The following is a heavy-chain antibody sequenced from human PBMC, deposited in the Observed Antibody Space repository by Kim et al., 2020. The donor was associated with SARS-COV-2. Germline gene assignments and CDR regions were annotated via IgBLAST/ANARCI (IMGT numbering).Heavy chain of an antibody. CDR3: ARKGPSGSMELDY. CDR1: GFTFRSYG. CDR2: IWYDGSNK. Sequence: GGSLRLSCAASGFTFRSYGMHWVRQAPGKGLEWVAVIWYDGSNKYHADSVKGRFTISRDNSKNTLYLQMNSLRAEDTAVYYCARKGPSGSMELDYWGQGTLVTVSS. J-gene: IGHJ4*02. V-gene: IGHV3-33*01. D-gene: IGHD1-26*01.